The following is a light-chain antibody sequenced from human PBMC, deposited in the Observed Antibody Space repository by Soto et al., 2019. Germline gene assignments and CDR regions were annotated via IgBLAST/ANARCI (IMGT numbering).Light chain of an antibody. V-gene: IGKV3-20*01. CDR3: QQYGSSPRA. CDR1: QSVSSSY. CDR2: DAS. Sequence: EIVLTQSAGTLSLSPGERATLSCRASQSVSSSYLAWYQQKPGQAPRLLIYDASSRATGIPDRFGGSGSGKYMTLTIGRLEPEDFAVYYYQQYGSSPRAFGQRTKVEIK. J-gene: IGKJ1*01.